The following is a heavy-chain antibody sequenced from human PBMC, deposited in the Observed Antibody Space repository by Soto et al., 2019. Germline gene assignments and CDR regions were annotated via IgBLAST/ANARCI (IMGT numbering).Heavy chain of an antibody. V-gene: IGHV3-21*01. CDR2: ITSSSTYI. J-gene: IGHJ6*03. D-gene: IGHD3-3*01. Sequence: EVQLVESGGGLVKPGGSLRLSCAASGFNFSTYSMNWVRQAPGKGLEWVSSITSSSTYIYYSDSVKGRFTISRDNAKNSLYLQMNSLRAEDTAVYYCARDRGIFGVGDYYYYMDAWGKGTTVTVSS. CDR3: ARDRGIFGVGDYYYYMDA. CDR1: GFNFSTYS.